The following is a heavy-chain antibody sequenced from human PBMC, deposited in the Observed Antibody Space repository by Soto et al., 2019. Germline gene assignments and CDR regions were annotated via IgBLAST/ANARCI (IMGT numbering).Heavy chain of an antibody. D-gene: IGHD3-16*01. Sequence: GGSLRLSCVASGFMFSSYEMNWVRQAPGKGLEWLSYIATSGECTHYADSVRGRFTITRDNAKNSLYLHMNSLRAEDTARYYCVTDKGGIEEFDNWGQGTLVTVSS. V-gene: IGHV3-48*03. CDR3: VTDKGGIEEFDN. CDR2: IATSGECT. J-gene: IGHJ4*02. CDR1: GFMFSSYE.